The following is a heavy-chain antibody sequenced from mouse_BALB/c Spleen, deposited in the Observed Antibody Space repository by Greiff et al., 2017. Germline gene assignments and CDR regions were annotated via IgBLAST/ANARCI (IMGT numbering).Heavy chain of an antibody. CDR3: ARGLYYFDY. V-gene: IGHV5-12-2*01. CDR1: GFTFSSYT. J-gene: IGHJ2*01. CDR2: ISNGGGST. Sequence: EVKLVESGGGLVQPGGSLKLSCAASGFTFSSYTMSWVRQTPEKRLEWVAYISNGGGSTYYPDTVKGRFTISRDNAKNTLYLQMSSLKSEDTAMYYCARGLYYFDYGGQGTTLTVSS.